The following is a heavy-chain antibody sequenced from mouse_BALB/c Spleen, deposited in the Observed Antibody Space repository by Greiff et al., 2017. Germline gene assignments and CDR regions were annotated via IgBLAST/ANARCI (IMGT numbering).Heavy chain of an antibody. D-gene: IGHD2-4*01. Sequence: VQRVESGPSLVQPSQSLSITCTVSGFSLTSYGVHWVRQSPGKGLEWLGVIWRGGSTDYNAAFMSRLSITKDNSKSQVFFKMNSLQADDTAIYYCAKHDYDGAWFAYWGQGTLVTVSA. CDR3: AKHDYDGAWFAY. J-gene: IGHJ3*01. CDR2: IWRGGST. V-gene: IGHV2-5-1*01. CDR1: GFSLTSYG.